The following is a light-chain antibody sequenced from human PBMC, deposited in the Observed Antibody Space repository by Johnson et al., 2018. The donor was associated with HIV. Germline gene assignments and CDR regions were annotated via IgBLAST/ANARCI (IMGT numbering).Light chain of an antibody. V-gene: IGLV1-51*02. CDR1: NSNIGNNY. J-gene: IGLJ1*01. CDR2: ENT. CDR3: GTWDSRLRNV. Sequence: QSVLTQPPSVSAAPGQKVTISCSGSNSNIGNNYVSWYQQLPGTAPKLLIYENTKRPSGIPDRFSGSKSGTSATLAITGLQTGDEADYYCGTWDSRLRNVFGTGTKVTV.